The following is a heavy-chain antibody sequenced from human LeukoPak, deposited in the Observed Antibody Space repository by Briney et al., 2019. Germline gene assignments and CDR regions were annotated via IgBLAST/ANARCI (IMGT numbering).Heavy chain of an antibody. J-gene: IGHJ5*02. CDR1: GFTFSSYE. CDR3: TRDFDAATGS. V-gene: IGHV3-48*03. D-gene: IGHD3-9*01. CDR2: ISSSGSTI. Sequence: GGSLRLSCAASGFTFSSYEMNWVRQAPGKGLEWVSYISSSGSTIYYADSVKGRFTISRDNAKNSLYLQMNSLRAEDTAVYYCTRDFDAATGSWGQGTLVTVSS.